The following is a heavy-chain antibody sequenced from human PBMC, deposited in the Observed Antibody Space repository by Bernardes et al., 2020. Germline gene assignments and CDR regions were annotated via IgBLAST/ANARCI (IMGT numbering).Heavy chain of an antibody. CDR3: ARALSAGIAVAGSYYFDY. Sequence: ASVKVSCKASGYTFTSYGISWVRQAPGQGLEWMGWISAYNGNTNYAQKLQGRVTMTTDTSTSTAYMELRSLRSDDTAVYYCARALSAGIAVAGSYYFDYWGQGTLVTVSS. J-gene: IGHJ4*02. D-gene: IGHD6-19*01. V-gene: IGHV1-18*01. CDR1: GYTFTSYG. CDR2: ISAYNGNT.